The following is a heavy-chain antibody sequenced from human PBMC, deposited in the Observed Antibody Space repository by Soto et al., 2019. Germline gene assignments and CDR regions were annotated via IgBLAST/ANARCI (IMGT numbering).Heavy chain of an antibody. Sequence: QVQLVQSGAEVKKPGSSVKVSCKASGGTFSSYAISWVRQAPGQGLEWMGGIIPIFGTANYAQKFQGRVTITAYESSSTAYMELISMRSEDTAVYYCARGEDQGWLQFDYWGQGTLVTVSS. V-gene: IGHV1-69*12. CDR3: ARGEDQGWLQFDY. CDR1: GGTFSSYA. CDR2: IIPIFGTA. D-gene: IGHD5-18*01. J-gene: IGHJ4*02.